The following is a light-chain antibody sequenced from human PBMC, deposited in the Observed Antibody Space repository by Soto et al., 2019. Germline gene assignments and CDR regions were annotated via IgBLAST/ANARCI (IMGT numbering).Light chain of an antibody. J-gene: IGLJ1*01. V-gene: IGLV2-14*01. CDR1: RSDVGGYNY. CDR2: EVS. CDR3: SSYTTSRLYV. Sequence: QSALTQPASVSGSPGQSITISCTGTRSDVGGYNYVSWYQQHPGKAPKLMIYEVSNRPSGVSNRFSGSKSGNTASLTISGLQAEDEADYYCSSYTTSRLYVFGTGTKLTVL.